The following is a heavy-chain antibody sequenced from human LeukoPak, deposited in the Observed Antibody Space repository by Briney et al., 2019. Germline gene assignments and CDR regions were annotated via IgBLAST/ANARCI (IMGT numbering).Heavy chain of an antibody. CDR3: ARAALITMVRGSGRFDP. CDR2: INHSGST. D-gene: IGHD3-10*01. CDR1: GGSFSGYY. V-gene: IGHV4-34*01. Sequence: SETLSLTCAVYGGSFSGYYWSWIRQPPGKGLEWIGEINHSGSTNYNPSLKGRVTISVDTSKNQFSLKLSSVTAADTAVYYCARAALITMVRGSGRFDPWGQGTLVTVSS. J-gene: IGHJ5*02.